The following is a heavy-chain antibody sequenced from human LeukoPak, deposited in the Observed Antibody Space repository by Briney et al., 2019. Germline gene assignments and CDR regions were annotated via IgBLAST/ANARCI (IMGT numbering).Heavy chain of an antibody. Sequence: SETLSLTCTVSGGSISSYYWGWIRQPPGKGLEWIGSIYYSGSTYYNSSLKSRVTISIDTSKNQFSLKLSSVTVADTAVYYCARAGRHSSGYYYNSGAFDIWGQGTMVTVSS. J-gene: IGHJ3*02. CDR2: IYYSGST. V-gene: IGHV4-39*07. D-gene: IGHD3-22*01. CDR1: GGSISSYY. CDR3: ARAGRHSSGYYYNSGAFDI.